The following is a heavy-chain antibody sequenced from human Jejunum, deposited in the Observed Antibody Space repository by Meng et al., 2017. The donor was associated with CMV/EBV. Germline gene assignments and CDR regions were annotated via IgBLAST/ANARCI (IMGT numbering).Heavy chain of an antibody. J-gene: IGHJ4*02. V-gene: IGHV3-23*01. CDR3: AKDQVADSSGYYSRGDFDF. D-gene: IGHD3-22*01. Sequence: SNFAMSWVRQAPGKGLGWVSVISSSGVSTYYADSVKGRFTISRDNSESTLYLQMNSLRAEDTAVYYCAKDQVADSSGYYSRGDFDFWGQGTLVTVSS. CDR1: SNFA. CDR2: ISSSGVST.